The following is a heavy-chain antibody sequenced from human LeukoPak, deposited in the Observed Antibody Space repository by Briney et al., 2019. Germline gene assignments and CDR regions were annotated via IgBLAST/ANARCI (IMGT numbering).Heavy chain of an antibody. CDR2: ISGSGGST. Sequence: PGGSLRLSCAASGFTFSSYAMSWVRQAPGKGLEWVSAISGSGGSTYYADSVKGRFTISRDNSKNTLYLQMNSLRVEDTAVYYCAKTNRLGILPYDYWGQGTLVTVSS. D-gene: IGHD7-27*01. V-gene: IGHV3-23*01. CDR3: AKTNRLGILPYDY. CDR1: GFTFSSYA. J-gene: IGHJ4*02.